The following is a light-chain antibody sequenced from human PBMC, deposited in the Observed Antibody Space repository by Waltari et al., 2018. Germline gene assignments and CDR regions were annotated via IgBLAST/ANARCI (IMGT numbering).Light chain of an antibody. V-gene: IGLV2-23*01. J-gene: IGLJ2*01. CDR3: CSYAGGTASIL. CDR2: EDT. CDR1: SSVVGSHNL. Sequence: QSALTKPASVSGSPGQPITISCTGTSSVVGSHNLFSWYHHHPGKAHNLMIYEDTKRPSGVSNRFSGSKSGNTASLTISGLQAEDEADYYCCSYAGGTASILLGGGTKLTVL.